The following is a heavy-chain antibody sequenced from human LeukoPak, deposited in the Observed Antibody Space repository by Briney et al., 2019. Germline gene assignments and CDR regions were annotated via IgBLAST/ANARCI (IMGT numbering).Heavy chain of an antibody. J-gene: IGHJ4*02. D-gene: IGHD5-24*01. Sequence: PSETLSLTCTVSGYSISSGYYWGWIRQPPGKGLEWIGSIYHSGSTYYNPSLKSRVTISVDTSKNQFSLKLSSVTAADTAVYYCARGAARMVEVATIISFEYWGRGTLVTVSS. CDR3: ARGAARMVEVATIISFEY. CDR2: IYHSGST. V-gene: IGHV4-38-2*02. CDR1: GYSISSGYY.